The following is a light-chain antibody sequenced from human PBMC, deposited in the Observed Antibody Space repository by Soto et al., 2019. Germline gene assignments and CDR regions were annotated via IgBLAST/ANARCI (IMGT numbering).Light chain of an antibody. J-gene: IGKJ5*01. V-gene: IGKV1-39*01. CDR1: QSISSY. CDR2: AAS. CDR3: QQSYSTPRTT. Sequence: DIQMTQSPSSLSASVGDRVTNTCRASQSISSYLNWYQQKPGKAPKLLIYAASSLQSGVPSRFSGSGSGTDFTLTISSLQPEDFATYYCQQSYSTPRTTFGQGTRLEIK.